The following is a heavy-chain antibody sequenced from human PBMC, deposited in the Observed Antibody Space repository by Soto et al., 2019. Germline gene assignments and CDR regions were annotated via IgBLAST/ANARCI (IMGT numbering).Heavy chain of an antibody. CDR3: AKDRDGAAAGPTKFYGMDV. J-gene: IGHJ6*02. V-gene: IGHV3-23*01. CDR2: ISGSGDST. Sequence: PGGSLRLSCAASGFTFSSYAMSRVHQAPGKGLEWVSVISGSGDSTYYADSVRGRFTISRDNSKNTLYLQMNSLRAEDTAVYYCAKDRDGAAAGPTKFYGMDVWGQGTTVTVSS. CDR1: GFTFSSYA. D-gene: IGHD6-13*01.